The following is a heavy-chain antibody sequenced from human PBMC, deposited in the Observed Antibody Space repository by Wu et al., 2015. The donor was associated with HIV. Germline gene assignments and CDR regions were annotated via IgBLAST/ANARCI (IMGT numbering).Heavy chain of an antibody. Sequence: AQLVQSGAEVKKPGASVKVSCKASGYTFTSFGISWVRQAPGQGLEWMGWISAYSGNTNYGQKFQDRVTMTTDTSTSTAYMELRSLRSDDTAVYYCARDWPYDSSGYFPFDYWGQGTLVTVSS. CDR2: ISAYSGNT. CDR1: GYTFTSFG. J-gene: IGHJ4*02. D-gene: IGHD3-22*01. CDR3: ARDWPYDSSGYFPFDY. V-gene: IGHV1-18*01.